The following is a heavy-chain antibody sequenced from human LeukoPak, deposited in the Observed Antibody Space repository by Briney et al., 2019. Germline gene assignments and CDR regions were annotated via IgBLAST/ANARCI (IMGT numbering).Heavy chain of an antibody. CDR3: ARGPSIMFYYGMDV. CDR2: INPNSGGT. D-gene: IGHD2-8*01. J-gene: IGHJ6*02. Sequence: GASVKVSCKASGYTSTGYYMHWVRQAPGQGLEWIGWINPNSGGTNYAQKFQGRVTMTRDTSISTAYMELSRLRSDDTAVYYCARGPSIMFYYGMDVWGQGTTVTVSS. V-gene: IGHV1-2*02. CDR1: GYTSTGYY.